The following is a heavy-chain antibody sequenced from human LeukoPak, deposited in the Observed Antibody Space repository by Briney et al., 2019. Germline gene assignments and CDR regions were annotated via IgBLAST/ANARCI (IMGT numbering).Heavy chain of an antibody. CDR2: ISSSSIYI. V-gene: IGHV3-21*01. Sequence: GGSLRLSCAASGFTFDDYAMHWVRQAPGKGLEWVSSISSSSIYIYYADSLKGRFTISRDNAKNSLYLQMNSLRAEDTAVYYCARRYCSGGTCYDWFDLWGQGTLVTVSS. CDR3: ARRYCSGGTCYDWFDL. D-gene: IGHD2-15*01. CDR1: GFTFDDYA. J-gene: IGHJ5*02.